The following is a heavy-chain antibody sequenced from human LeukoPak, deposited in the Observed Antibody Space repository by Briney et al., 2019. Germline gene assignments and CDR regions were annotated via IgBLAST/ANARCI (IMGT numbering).Heavy chain of an antibody. V-gene: IGHV1-69*13. CDR1: GGTFSSYA. J-gene: IGHJ5*02. CDR2: IIPIFGTA. D-gene: IGHD6-13*01. CDR3: ASQQQLVRGWFDP. Sequence: GASVKVSCKASGGTFSSYAISWVRQAPGQGLEWMGGIIPIFGTANYAQKFQGSVTITADESTSTAYMELSSLRSEDTAVYYCASQQQLVRGWFDPWGQGTLVTVSS.